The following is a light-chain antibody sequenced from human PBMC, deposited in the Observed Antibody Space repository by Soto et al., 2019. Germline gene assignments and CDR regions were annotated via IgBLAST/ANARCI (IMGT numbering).Light chain of an antibody. CDR1: QNLHRR. J-gene: IGKJ1*01. CDR3: QQYSTYSQT. CDR2: DAS. Sequence: DIMMSQSPSSLSATVRDRVTITCRASQNLHRRLAWYQQKPGQTPKLLIYDASSLPSGIPSRFSGGGSGTDSALTISSLQPDDFATYYCQQYSTYSQTFGPGTKVDI. V-gene: IGKV1-5*01.